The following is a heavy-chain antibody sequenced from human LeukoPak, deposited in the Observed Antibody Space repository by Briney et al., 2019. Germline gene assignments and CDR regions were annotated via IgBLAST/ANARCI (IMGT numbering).Heavy chain of an antibody. J-gene: IGHJ4*02. Sequence: ASVKVSCKASGYTFTSYDINWVRQATGQGLEWMGWMNPNSGNTGYAQKFQGRVTITRNTSISTAYMELSSLRSEDTAVYYCARGSGYCSSTSCYPFDYWGQGTLVTVSS. V-gene: IGHV1-8*03. CDR1: GYTFTSYD. CDR3: ARGSGYCSSTSCYPFDY. CDR2: MNPNSGNT. D-gene: IGHD2-2*01.